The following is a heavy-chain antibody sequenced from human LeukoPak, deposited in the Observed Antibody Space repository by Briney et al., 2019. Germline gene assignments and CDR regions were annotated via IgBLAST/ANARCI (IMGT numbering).Heavy chain of an antibody. V-gene: IGHV3-15*01. CDR2: VKSKNGGGTT. Sequence: SGGSLRLSCAASGFTFTTAWMNWVRQAPGKGLEWVGRVKSKNGGGTTDYAAPVKGRFTISRDDSKNTLYLQMNSLQTEDTAVYYCTTDWGSSRYRYYWGQGTLVTVSS. CDR3: TTDWGSSRYRYY. D-gene: IGHD6-13*01. CDR1: GFTFTTAW. J-gene: IGHJ4*02.